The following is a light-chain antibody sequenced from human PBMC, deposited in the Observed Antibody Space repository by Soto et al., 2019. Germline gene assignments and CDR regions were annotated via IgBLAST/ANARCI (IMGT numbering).Light chain of an antibody. Sequence: QLVLTQPPSASGTPGQTVTISCSGSSSNIGSAYIYWYQHRPGTAPKLLLSRNNQRPSGVPDRFSASKSGTSASLAISGLRSEDDADYYCAAWDDSLVVFGGGTQLTVL. J-gene: IGLJ2*01. CDR3: AAWDDSLVV. CDR1: SSNIGSAY. V-gene: IGLV1-47*01. CDR2: RNN.